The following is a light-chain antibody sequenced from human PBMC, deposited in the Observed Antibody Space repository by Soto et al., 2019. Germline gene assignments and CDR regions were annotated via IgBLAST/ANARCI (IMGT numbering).Light chain of an antibody. CDR3: QQFNSDLGIT. CDR2: MVS. J-gene: IGKJ5*01. CDR1: QSIGSW. V-gene: IGKV1-5*03. Sequence: DIQMTQSPSTLSAFVGDRVTITCRASQSIGSWLAWYQQKPGKAPKLVVYMVSSLQSGVQSRFSGSGSGTEFTLTITSLQPDDFATYYCQQFNSDLGITFGQGTRLEIK.